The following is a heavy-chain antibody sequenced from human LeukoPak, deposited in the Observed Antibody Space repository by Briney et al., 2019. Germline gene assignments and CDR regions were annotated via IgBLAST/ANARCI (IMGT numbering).Heavy chain of an antibody. V-gene: IGHV3-15*01. CDR3: TTDLSVRARQLPPLLVDY. CDR1: GFTFSNAW. D-gene: IGHD1-26*01. J-gene: IGHJ4*01. CDR2: IKSKTDGGTT. Sequence: PGGSLRLSCAASGFTFSNAWMSWVRQAPGKGLEWVGRIKSKTDGGTTDYAAPVKGRFTISRDDSKNTLYLQMNSLKTEDTAVYYCTTDLSVRARQLPPLLVDYWGQEPWSPSPQ.